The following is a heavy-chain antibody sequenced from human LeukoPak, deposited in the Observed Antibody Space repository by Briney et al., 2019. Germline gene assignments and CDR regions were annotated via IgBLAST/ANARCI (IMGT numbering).Heavy chain of an antibody. Sequence: PSETLSLTCTVSGGSISSGSYYWSWIRQPAGKGLEWIGRIYTSGSTNYNPSLKSRVTISVDTSKNQFSLKLSSVTAADTAVYYCARVRTTIFGVANWFDPWGQGTLVTVSS. CDR3: ARVRTTIFGVANWFDP. J-gene: IGHJ5*02. V-gene: IGHV4-61*02. CDR2: IYTSGST. CDR1: GGSISSGSYY. D-gene: IGHD3-3*01.